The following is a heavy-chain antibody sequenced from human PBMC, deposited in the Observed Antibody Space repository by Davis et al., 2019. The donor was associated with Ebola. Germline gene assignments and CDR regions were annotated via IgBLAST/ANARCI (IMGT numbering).Heavy chain of an antibody. CDR2: ISSSDDTI. CDR1: GFIFSDYY. J-gene: IGHJ4*02. CDR3: ARSYYGDFLSYFES. D-gene: IGHD3-10*01. Sequence: PGGSLRLSCVGSGFIFSDYYMSWFRQAPGKGLESVAYISSSDDTIYYADSVKGRFTISRDNAKNSVFLQMSSLRADDAAVYFCARSYYGDFLSYFESWGQGTLVTVSS. V-gene: IGHV3-11*01.